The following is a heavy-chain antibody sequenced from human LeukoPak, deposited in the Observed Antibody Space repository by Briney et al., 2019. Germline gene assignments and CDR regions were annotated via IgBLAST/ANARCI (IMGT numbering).Heavy chain of an antibody. CDR1: GGSISSGGYY. V-gene: IGHV4-31*03. D-gene: IGHD4-17*01. J-gene: IGHJ4*02. CDR2: IYYSGST. CDR3: ARGHYGDYVEAAFDY. Sequence: SQTLSLTCTVSGGSISSGGYYWSWIRQHPGKGLEWIGYIYYSGSTYYNPSLKSRVTISVDTSKNQFSLKLSSVTAADTAVYYCARGHYGDYVEAAFDYWGQGTLVTVSS.